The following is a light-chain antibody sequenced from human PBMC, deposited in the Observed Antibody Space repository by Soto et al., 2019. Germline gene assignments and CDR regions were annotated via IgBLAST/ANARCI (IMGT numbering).Light chain of an antibody. CDR2: AGP. CDR3: QKSYTTPRP. CDR1: QPISSN. V-gene: IGKV1-39*01. J-gene: IGKJ1*01. Sequence: DIQLTQSPSSLSASVGDRVTITCRASQPISSNLNWFQQKPGKAPRLLIYAGPTLLGGVPLGVSARGSGADFTLTMSRLLPADVATYFCQKSYTTPRPFGQGHKGET.